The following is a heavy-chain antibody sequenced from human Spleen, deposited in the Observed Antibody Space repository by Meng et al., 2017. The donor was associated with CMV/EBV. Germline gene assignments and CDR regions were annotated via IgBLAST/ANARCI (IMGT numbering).Heavy chain of an antibody. CDR2: IYWDDDK. CDR3: AHRDYCSGGTCTFDY. J-gene: IGHJ4*02. V-gene: IGHV2-5*02. Sequence: SGFSLSTSGVGVGWIRQPPGKALEWLALIYWDDDKRYSPSLESRLTITKDTSKNQVVLTMTNMDPVDTATYYCAHRDYCSGGTCTFDYWGQGTLVTVSS. CDR1: GFSLSTSGVG. D-gene: IGHD2-15*01.